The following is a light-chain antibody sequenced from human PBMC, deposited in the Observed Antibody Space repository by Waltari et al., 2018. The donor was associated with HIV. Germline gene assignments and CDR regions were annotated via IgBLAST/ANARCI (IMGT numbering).Light chain of an antibody. CDR3: VLYMGSGSCM. V-gene: IGLV8-61*01. J-gene: IGLJ3*02. CDR1: SGSVSTSYY. CDR2: STN. Sequence: QTVVTQEPSFSVSPGGTVTLTCGLSSGSVSTSYYPSWYQQTPGQAPRPLIYSTNPRSSGVPDRFSGSILGNKAALTITGAQADDESDYYCVLYMGSGSCMFGGGTKLTVL.